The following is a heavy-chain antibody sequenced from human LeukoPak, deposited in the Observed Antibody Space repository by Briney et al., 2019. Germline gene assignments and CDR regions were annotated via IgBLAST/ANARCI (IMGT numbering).Heavy chain of an antibody. Sequence: PSETLSLTCTVSGGSISSYYWSWIRQPPGKGLEWIGYIYYGGSTNYNPSLKSRVTISVDTSKNQFSLKLSSVTAADTAVYYCARDRYYDSSGYYPWGQGTLVTVSS. CDR3: ARDRYYDSSGYYP. J-gene: IGHJ5*02. CDR1: GGSISSYY. D-gene: IGHD3-22*01. CDR2: IYYGGST. V-gene: IGHV4-59*01.